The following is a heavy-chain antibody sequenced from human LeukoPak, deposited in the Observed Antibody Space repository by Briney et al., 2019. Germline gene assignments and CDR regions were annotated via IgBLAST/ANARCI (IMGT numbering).Heavy chain of an antibody. J-gene: IGHJ4*02. CDR2: IKTDGGTT. D-gene: IGHD3-3*01. CDR1: GFIFSSAW. Sequence: GGSLSLSFAASGFIFSSAWMSWVRQAPGKGLEWVGHIKTDGGTTDYAAPVKGRFTISRDDSKNTVYLQMNSLKTEDTAVYYCSTTHYNFGDLDHWGQGTLVTVSS. CDR3: STTHYNFGDLDH. V-gene: IGHV3-15*01.